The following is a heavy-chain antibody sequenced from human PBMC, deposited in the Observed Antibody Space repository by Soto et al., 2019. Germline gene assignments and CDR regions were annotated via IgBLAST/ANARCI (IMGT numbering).Heavy chain of an antibody. CDR3: ARPYSSSSGVP. V-gene: IGHV3-66*01. CDR1: GFTVSSNY. J-gene: IGHJ5*02. D-gene: IGHD6-6*01. CDR2: IYSGGST. Sequence: EVQLVESGGGLVQPGGSLRLSCAASGFTVSSNYMSWVRQAPVKGLEWVSVIYSGGSTYYADSVKGRFTISRDNSKNTLYLQMNSLRAEDTAVYYCARPYSSSSGVPWGQGTLVTVSS.